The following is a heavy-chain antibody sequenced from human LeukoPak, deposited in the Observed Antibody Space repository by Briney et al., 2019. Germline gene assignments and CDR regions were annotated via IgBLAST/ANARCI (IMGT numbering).Heavy chain of an antibody. Sequence: GASVKVSCKASGYTFTDNHMYGMRQAPGQGPECMGWINPNSGGTNYAQKFQGRITMTKDTSIRTAYMELSRLRSDDTAVYYCARELGRNAFDIWGQGTMVTV. D-gene: IGHD7-27*01. CDR2: INPNSGGT. J-gene: IGHJ3*02. CDR1: GYTFTDNH. CDR3: ARELGRNAFDI. V-gene: IGHV1-2*02.